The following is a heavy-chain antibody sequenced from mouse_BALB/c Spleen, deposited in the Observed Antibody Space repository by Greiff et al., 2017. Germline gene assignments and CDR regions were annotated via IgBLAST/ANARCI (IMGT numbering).Heavy chain of an antibody. Sequence: VQLKQSGGGLVQPGGSLKLSCAASGFTFSSYTMSWVRQTPEKRLEWVAYISNGGGSTYYPDTVKGRFTISRDNAKNTLYLQMSSLKSEDTAMYYCASHYDYGAWFAYWGQGTLVTVSA. CDR3: ASHYDYGAWFAY. CDR1: GFTFSSYT. D-gene: IGHD2-4*01. J-gene: IGHJ3*01. V-gene: IGHV5-12-2*01. CDR2: ISNGGGST.